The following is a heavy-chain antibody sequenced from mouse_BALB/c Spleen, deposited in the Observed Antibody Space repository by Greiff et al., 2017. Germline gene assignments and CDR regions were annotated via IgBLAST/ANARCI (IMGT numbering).Heavy chain of an antibody. CDR1: GYAFTSYN. V-gene: IGHV1S135*01. J-gene: IGHJ4*01. Sequence: VHVKQSGPELVKPGASVKVSCKASGYAFTSYNMYWVKQSHGKSLEWIGYIDPYNGGTSYNQKFKGKATLTVDKSSSTAYMHLNSLTSEDSAVYYCARRGYGNYHYAMDYWGQGTSVTVSS. D-gene: IGHD2-10*02. CDR2: IDPYNGGT. CDR3: ARRGYGNYHYAMDY.